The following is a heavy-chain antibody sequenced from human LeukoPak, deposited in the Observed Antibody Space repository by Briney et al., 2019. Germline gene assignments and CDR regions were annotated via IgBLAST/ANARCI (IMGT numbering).Heavy chain of an antibody. J-gene: IGHJ4*02. CDR2: IYSGGSK. D-gene: IGHD4-23*01. V-gene: IGHV3-53*01. CDR3: ARMGSSVGPL. Sequence: GGSLRLSWAAAGFTVSSNYMSWVRQAPGKGLEWVSVIYSGGSKYYADSVKGRFTISRDNSKNTLYLQMNSLRAEDTAVYYCARMGSSVGPLWGQGTLVTVSS. CDR1: GFTVSSNY.